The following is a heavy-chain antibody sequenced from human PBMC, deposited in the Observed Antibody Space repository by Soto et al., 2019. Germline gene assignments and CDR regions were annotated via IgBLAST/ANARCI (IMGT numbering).Heavy chain of an antibody. CDR2: IYPRDSDI. V-gene: IGHV5-51*01. J-gene: IGHJ4*03. CDR1: GYIFTSFW. CDR3: ARIANKFDLDC. Sequence: GESLTISCQGSGYIFTSFWIGWVRQMPGKGLEWMGIIYPRDSDIRYSPSFQGQVTISADQSISTAYLPWSSLKASDTAMYSCARIANKFDLDCWGHGTLVTVSS.